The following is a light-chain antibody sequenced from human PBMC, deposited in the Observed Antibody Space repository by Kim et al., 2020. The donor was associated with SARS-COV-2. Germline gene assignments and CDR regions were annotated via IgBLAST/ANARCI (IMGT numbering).Light chain of an antibody. V-gene: IGLV1-44*01. J-gene: IGLJ2*01. CDR1: SSNSGSNT. CDR3: AAWDDSLNGVV. CDR2: SNN. Sequence: GQRVTISCSGSSSNSGSNTVNWYQQLPGAAPQLLIYSNNQRPSGVPDRFSGSKSGSSASLAISGLQSEDEADYYCAAWDDSLNGVVFGGGTKLTVL.